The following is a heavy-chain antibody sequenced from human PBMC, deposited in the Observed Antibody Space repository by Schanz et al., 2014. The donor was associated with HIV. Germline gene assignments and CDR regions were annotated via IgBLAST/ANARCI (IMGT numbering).Heavy chain of an antibody. Sequence: EVQLLESGGGLVQPGGSLRLSCAASGFTFSNYAMIWVRQAPGKGLEWVSGISGGGGSTYYTDSVKGRFTISRDNSKNTLYLQMNSLRAEDTAVYYCAKDTTAAGRGYFQHWGQGTLVTVS. CDR2: ISGGGGST. J-gene: IGHJ1*01. D-gene: IGHD6-13*01. CDR1: GFTFSNYA. V-gene: IGHV3-23*01. CDR3: AKDTTAAGRGYFQH.